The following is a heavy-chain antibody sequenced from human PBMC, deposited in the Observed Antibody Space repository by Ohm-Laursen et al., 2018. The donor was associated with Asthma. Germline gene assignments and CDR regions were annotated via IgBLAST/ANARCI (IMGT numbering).Heavy chain of an antibody. CDR2: ITSYSSTT. J-gene: IGHJ4*02. D-gene: IGHD2-2*01. CDR3: ARDGLYCSSTNCFFDY. V-gene: IGHV3-48*01. CDR1: GFTFSSYS. Sequence: SLRLSCTAFGFTFSSYSMNWVRQAPGKGLEWVSYITSYSSTTYYADSVKGRFTISRDNAKNSLYLQMNSLRAEDTAVYYCARDGLYCSSTNCFFDYWGQGTLVTVSS.